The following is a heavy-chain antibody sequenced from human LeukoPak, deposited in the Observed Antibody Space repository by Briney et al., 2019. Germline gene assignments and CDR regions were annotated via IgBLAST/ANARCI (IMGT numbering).Heavy chain of an antibody. D-gene: IGHD6-13*01. CDR2: ISGSGGST. Sequence: GGSLRLSCAASGFTFSSYAMSWVRQAPGKGLEWVSAISGSGGSTYYADSVKGRFTISRDNPKSSLYLQMNSLRAEDTAVYYCAKDPPYSSSWYYFDYWGQGTLVTVSS. J-gene: IGHJ4*02. CDR1: GFTFSSYA. V-gene: IGHV3-23*01. CDR3: AKDPPYSSSWYYFDY.